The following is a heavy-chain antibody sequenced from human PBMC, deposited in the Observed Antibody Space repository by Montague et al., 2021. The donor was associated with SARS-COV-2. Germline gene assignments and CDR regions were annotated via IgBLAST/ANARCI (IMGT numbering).Heavy chain of an antibody. CDR3: ARRGSSVWGVTVSAELDY. CDR1: GGSISNYY. V-gene: IGHV4-4*07. D-gene: IGHD3-10*01. CDR2: IYASGNT. J-gene: IGHJ4*02. Sequence: SETLSLTCTVSGGSISNYYWSWIRQPAGKGLEWIGRIYASGNTNYNPSLKSRVTMSVDTSKNQFSLKLSSVTAADTAVYYCARRGSSVWGVTVSAELDYWGQGILAIVSS.